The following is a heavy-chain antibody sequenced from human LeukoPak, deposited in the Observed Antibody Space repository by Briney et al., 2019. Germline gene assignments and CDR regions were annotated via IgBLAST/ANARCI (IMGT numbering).Heavy chain of an antibody. CDR3: AKGNSAGSSKSWFDP. V-gene: IGHV3-53*01. D-gene: IGHD3-10*01. J-gene: IGHJ5*02. CDR2: IYSGGST. CDR1: GFSVSSNY. Sequence: GGSLRLSCAASGFSVSSNYMSWVRQAPGKGLEWGSVIYSGGSTYYADSVKGRFTISRGNSKNTVYLQMNSLSAEDTAVYYCAKGNSAGSSKSWFDPWGQGTLVTVSS.